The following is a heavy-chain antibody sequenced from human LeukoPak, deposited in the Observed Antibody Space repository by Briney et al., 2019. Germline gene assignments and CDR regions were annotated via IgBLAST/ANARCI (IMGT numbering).Heavy chain of an antibody. D-gene: IGHD1-1*01. J-gene: IGHJ3*02. CDR1: GFSLSASGVG. Sequence: SGPTLVKPTQTLTLTCTFSGFSLSASGVGVGWIRQPPGRALEWLALIYWNDDRRYSPSLKSRLTITKDTPRNQVVLTMTNMDPVDTATYYCARRATGYGFDIWGQGTMVTVSS. CDR2: IYWNDDR. CDR3: ARRATGYGFDI. V-gene: IGHV2-5*01.